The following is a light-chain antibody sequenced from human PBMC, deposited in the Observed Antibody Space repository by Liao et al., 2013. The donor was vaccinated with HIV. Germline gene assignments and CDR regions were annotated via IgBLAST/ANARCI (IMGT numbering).Light chain of an antibody. Sequence: SYELTQPPSVSVAPGKTARITCGGHNIGSKSVHWYQQMPGQAPVLVIYYVSDRPTGIPERFSGSNSGSTATLTISRVEAGDEADYYCQVWDRSSDVRVFGGGTKLTVL. CDR2: YVS. J-gene: IGLJ2*01. CDR3: QVWDRSSDVRV. V-gene: IGLV3-21*01. CDR1: NIGSKS.